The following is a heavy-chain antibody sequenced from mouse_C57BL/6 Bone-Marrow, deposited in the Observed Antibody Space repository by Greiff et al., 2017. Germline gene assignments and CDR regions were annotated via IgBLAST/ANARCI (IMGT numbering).Heavy chain of an antibody. CDR3: ARTSF. V-gene: IGHV1-50*01. J-gene: IGHJ3*01. CDR1: GYTFTSYW. D-gene: IGHD1-2*01. Sequence: QVQLQQPGAELVKPGASVKLSCKASGYTFTSYWMQWVKQRPGPGLEWIGEIDPSDSYTNYNQKFKGKATLTVDTSSSTAYMQLSSLTSEDSAVYYCARTSFWGQGTLVTVSA. CDR2: IDPSDSYT.